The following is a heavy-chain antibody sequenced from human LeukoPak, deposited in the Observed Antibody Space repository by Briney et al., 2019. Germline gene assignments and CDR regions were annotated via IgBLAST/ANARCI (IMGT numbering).Heavy chain of an antibody. Sequence: ASVKVYCKASGYTFTSFVIHWLRRAPGQRLEWMGWINIGDGDTKFSQKFQDRVTIARDTSASTAYMEVRSLRFEDTAIYYCAXDRGGXGDFDYWGQXXXXXVSS. CDR3: AXDRGGXGDFDY. J-gene: IGHJ4*02. D-gene: IGHD3-10*01. CDR1: GYTFTSFV. CDR2: INIGDGDT. V-gene: IGHV1-3*04.